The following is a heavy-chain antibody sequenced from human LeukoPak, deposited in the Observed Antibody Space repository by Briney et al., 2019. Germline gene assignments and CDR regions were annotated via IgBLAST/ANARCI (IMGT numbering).Heavy chain of an antibody. CDR1: GFTVSSNY. J-gene: IGHJ4*02. CDR3: VPGAFEN. V-gene: IGHV3-66*01. Sequence: GGSLRLSCAASGFTVSSNYMSWVRQAPGKGLEWVSFIYSGGSTYYADSVKGRFTISRDNAKNSLYLQMNSLRAEDTAVYYCVPGAFENWGQGTLVTVSS. CDR2: IYSGGST. D-gene: IGHD3-3*02.